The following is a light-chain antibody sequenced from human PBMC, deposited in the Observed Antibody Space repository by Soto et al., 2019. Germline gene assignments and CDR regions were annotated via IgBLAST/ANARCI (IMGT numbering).Light chain of an antibody. CDR3: QQYNNWPRT. J-gene: IGKJ1*01. CDR1: QSVSSN. Sequence: EIVLTQSPVTLSVSPGERATLSCRARQSVSSNLAWYQQKPGQPPRLLIYDASTRATGIPARFSGSGSGTEFTLTISSLQSEDFATYYCQQYNNWPRTFGQGTNLDIK. V-gene: IGKV3-15*01. CDR2: DAS.